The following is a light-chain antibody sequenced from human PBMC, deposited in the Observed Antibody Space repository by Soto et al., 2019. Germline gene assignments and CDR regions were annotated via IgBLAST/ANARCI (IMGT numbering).Light chain of an antibody. J-gene: IGKJ5*01. Sequence: DIHMTLSPSSLSASIGDRVTITCRASQSISSYLNWYQQKPGKAPNLLVYAASSLQSGVPSRFTGSGSGTDFTLTISSLQPEDFATYFCQQSYTTPITFGQGTRLEI. CDR1: QSISSY. CDR3: QQSYTTPIT. V-gene: IGKV1-39*01. CDR2: AAS.